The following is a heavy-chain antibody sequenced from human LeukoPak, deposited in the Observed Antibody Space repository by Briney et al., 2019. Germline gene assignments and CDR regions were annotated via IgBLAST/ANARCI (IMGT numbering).Heavy chain of an antibody. J-gene: IGHJ4*02. CDR3: ARGSYNPPAIDY. CDR1: GFTFSSYG. D-gene: IGHD1-14*01. CDR2: ISSSSSYI. V-gene: IGHV3-21*01. Sequence: GGSLRLSCAASGFTFSSYGMNWVRQAPGKGLEWVSSISSSSSYIYYADSVKGRFTISRDNAKNSLYLQMNSLGAEDTAVYYCARGSYNPPAIDYWGQGTLVTVSS.